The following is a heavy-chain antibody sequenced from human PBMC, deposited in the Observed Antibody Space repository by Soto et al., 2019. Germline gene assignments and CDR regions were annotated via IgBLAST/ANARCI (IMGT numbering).Heavy chain of an antibody. J-gene: IGHJ4*02. CDR2: IIPIFGTA. D-gene: IGHD3-3*01. V-gene: IGHV1-69*01. CDR3: ARGQSSDFWSGYPHFDY. Sequence: QVQLVQSGAEVKKPGSSVKVSCKASGGTFSSYAISWVRQAPGQGLEWMGGIIPIFGTANYAQKFQGRVTITADESTSTAYMALSSLRSEDTAVYYCARGQSSDFWSGYPHFDYWGQGTLVTVSS. CDR1: GGTFSSYA.